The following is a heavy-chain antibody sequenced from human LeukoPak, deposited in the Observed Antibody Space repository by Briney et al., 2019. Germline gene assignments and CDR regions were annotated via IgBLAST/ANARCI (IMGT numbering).Heavy chain of an antibody. J-gene: IGHJ4*02. D-gene: IGHD6-19*01. CDR3: ARDRQWLVHDCFDY. CDR1: GFTFDDYA. CDR2: INWNSGII. Sequence: PGGSLRLSCAASGFTFDDYAMHWVRQAPGKGLEWVSGINWNSGIIDYADSVKGRFTISRDNAKNSLYLQMNSLRAEDTAVYYCARDRQWLVHDCFDYWGQGTLVTVSS. V-gene: IGHV3-9*01.